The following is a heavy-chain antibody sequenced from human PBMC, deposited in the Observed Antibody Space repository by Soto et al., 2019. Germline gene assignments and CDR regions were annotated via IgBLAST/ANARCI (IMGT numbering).Heavy chain of an antibody. CDR2: IIPIFGTA. CDR1: GGTFSTYA. Sequence: QVQLVQSGAEVKKPGSSVKVSCKASGGTFSTYAISWVRQAPGQGLEWMGGIIPIFGTAKYAQKFQGRVTITADESTSTAYMEPRSLRSEDTAVYYCARENFGVIISGGRDAFDIWGQGTRDTGSS. D-gene: IGHD3-3*01. CDR3: ARENFGVIISGGRDAFDI. V-gene: IGHV1-69*01. J-gene: IGHJ3*02.